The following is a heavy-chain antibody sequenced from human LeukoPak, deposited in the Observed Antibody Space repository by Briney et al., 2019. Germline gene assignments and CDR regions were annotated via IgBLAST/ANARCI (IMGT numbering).Heavy chain of an antibody. CDR1: GYTFTSYA. CDR2: IVVGSGNT. J-gene: IGHJ4*02. CDR3: AATTTLGASDSLDY. V-gene: IGHV1-58*02. Sequence: SVKVSCKASGYTFTSYAMNWVRQARGQRLEWIGWIVVGSGNTNYAQKFQERVTITRDMSTSTAYMELSSLRSEDTAVYYCAATTTLGASDSLDYWGQGTLVTVSS. D-gene: IGHD3-10*02.